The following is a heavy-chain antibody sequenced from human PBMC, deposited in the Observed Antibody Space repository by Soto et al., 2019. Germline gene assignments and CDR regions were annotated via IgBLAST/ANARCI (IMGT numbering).Heavy chain of an antibody. CDR3: ARGWGYDYVWGSYRRSIYYYYGMDV. CDR1: GGSFSGYY. J-gene: IGHJ6*02. D-gene: IGHD3-16*02. V-gene: IGHV4-34*01. Sequence: QVQLQQWGAGLLKPSETLSLTCAVYGGSFSGYYWSWIRQPPGKGLEWIGEINHSGSTNYNPSLKSRVTISVDTAKNQFSLKLSSVTAADTAVYYCARGWGYDYVWGSYRRSIYYYYGMDVWGQGTTVTVSS. CDR2: INHSGST.